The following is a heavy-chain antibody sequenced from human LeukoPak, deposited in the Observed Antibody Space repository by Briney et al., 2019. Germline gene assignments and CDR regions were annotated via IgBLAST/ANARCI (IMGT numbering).Heavy chain of an antibody. Sequence: PSQTLSLTCTVSGGSISSGSCYWSWIRQPAGKGLEWIGRIYTSGSTNYNPSLKSRVTISVDTSKNQFSLKPSSVTAADTAVYYCARDLRYCSGGSCYSRWFDPWGQGTLVTVSS. CDR1: GGSISSGSCY. CDR2: IYTSGST. V-gene: IGHV4-61*02. D-gene: IGHD2-15*01. J-gene: IGHJ5*02. CDR3: ARDLRYCSGGSCYSRWFDP.